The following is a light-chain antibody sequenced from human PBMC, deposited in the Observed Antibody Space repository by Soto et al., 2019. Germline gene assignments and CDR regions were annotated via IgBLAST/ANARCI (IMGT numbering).Light chain of an antibody. CDR1: QSVSSY. V-gene: IGKV3-11*01. J-gene: IGKJ4*01. Sequence: EIVLTQSPATLSLSPGERATLSCRASQSVSSYLAWYQQKPGQAPRLLIYDASNRATGIPARFSGSGSGTDFNLTISSLEAEDFAVYYCQQRSNWARVTFGGGTKVEIK. CDR3: QQRSNWARVT. CDR2: DAS.